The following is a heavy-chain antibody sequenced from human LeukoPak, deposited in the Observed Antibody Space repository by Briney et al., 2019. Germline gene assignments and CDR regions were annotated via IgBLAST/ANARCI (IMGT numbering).Heavy chain of an antibody. CDR3: TRDLTISGPIGY. V-gene: IGHV1-2*06. J-gene: IGHJ4*02. CDR2: IDPHTGGT. CDR1: GYTFTDYA. Sequence: ASVKVSCKTSGYTFTDYAIHWVRQAPGQGLEWVGRIDPHTGGTYYAQKSQGRVTLTRDASIDTAYMELSRLRSDDTAFYYCTRDLTISGPIGYWGQETLVTVSS. D-gene: IGHD3-9*01.